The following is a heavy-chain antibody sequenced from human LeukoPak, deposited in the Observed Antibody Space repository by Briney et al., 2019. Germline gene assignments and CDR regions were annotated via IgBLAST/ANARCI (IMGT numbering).Heavy chain of an antibody. D-gene: IGHD5-12*01. CDR3: AREHYDHDFDS. V-gene: IGHV3-33*01. Sequence: GGSLRLSCAASGFTFSSYGMHWVRQAPGKGREWVAVIWYDGSNKYYADSVKGRCTISSDNSKNTLYLQMNILRAEDKAVSYCAREHYDHDFDSWGQGHLVPVSS. J-gene: IGHJ4*02. CDR2: IWYDGSNK. CDR1: GFTFSSYG.